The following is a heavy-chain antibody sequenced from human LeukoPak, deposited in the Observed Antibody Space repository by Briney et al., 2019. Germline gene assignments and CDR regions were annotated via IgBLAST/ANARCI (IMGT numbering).Heavy chain of an antibody. V-gene: IGHV4-59*01. Sequence: SETLSLTCAVYGGSFSGYYWSWIRQPPGKGLEWIGYIYYSGSTNYNPSLKSRVTISVDTSKNQFSLKLSSVTAADTAVYYCARALRRNIGSGWYRLDYWGQGTLVTVSS. CDR3: ARALRRNIGSGWYRLDY. CDR2: IYYSGST. J-gene: IGHJ4*02. CDR1: GGSFSGYY. D-gene: IGHD6-19*01.